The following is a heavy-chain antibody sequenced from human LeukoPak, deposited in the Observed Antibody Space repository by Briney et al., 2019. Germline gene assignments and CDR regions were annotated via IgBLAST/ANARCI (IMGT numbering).Heavy chain of an antibody. CDR3: ARDGDCSGGSCYSFDY. V-gene: IGHV1-69*01. Sequence: SVKVSCKASGGTFSSYAISWVRQAPGQGLEWMGGIIPIFGTANYAQKFQGRVTITADESTSTAYVELSSLRSEDTAVYYCARDGDCSGGSCYSFDYWGQGTLVTVSS. J-gene: IGHJ4*02. CDR1: GGTFSSYA. D-gene: IGHD2-15*01. CDR2: IIPIFGTA.